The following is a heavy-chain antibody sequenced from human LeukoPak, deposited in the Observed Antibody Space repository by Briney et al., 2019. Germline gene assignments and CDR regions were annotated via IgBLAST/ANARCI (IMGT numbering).Heavy chain of an antibody. CDR3: EIYTGYDSF. D-gene: IGHD5-12*01. CDR2: MSPDSGYS. J-gene: IGHJ4*02. CDR1: GYTFPSYD. V-gene: IGHV1-8*01. Sequence: ASVKVSCKASGYTFPSYDITWVRQATGQGLEWMGWMSPDSGYSGYAQTFQGRVTLTRNTSVSTAFMELSSLRSEDTAVYYCEIYTGYDSFWGQGTLVTVSS.